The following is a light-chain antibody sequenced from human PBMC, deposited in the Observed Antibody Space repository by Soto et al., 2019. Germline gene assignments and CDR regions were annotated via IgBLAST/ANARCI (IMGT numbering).Light chain of an antibody. Sequence: DIQMTQSPSSLSASVGDRFTITCLSSQSISSYLNCYQQKPGKAPKLLIYAASSLQSGVPSRFSGSGSGTDFTLTISSLQPEDFATYYCQQSYSTPPVTFGPGTKVDI. CDR3: QQSYSTPPVT. J-gene: IGKJ3*01. CDR1: QSISSY. V-gene: IGKV1-39*01. CDR2: AAS.